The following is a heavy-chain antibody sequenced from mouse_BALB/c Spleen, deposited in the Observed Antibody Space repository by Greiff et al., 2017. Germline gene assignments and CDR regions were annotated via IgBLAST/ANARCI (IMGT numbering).Heavy chain of an antibody. V-gene: IGHV3-2*02. J-gene: IGHJ3*01. Sequence: DVKLVESGPGLVKPSQSLSLTCTVTGYSITSDYAWNWIRQFPGNKLEWMGYISYSGSTSYNPSLKSRISITRDTSKNQFFLQLNSVTTEDTATYYCARKSIYDGYYEGFAYWGQGTLVTVSA. CDR2: ISYSGST. CDR1: GYSITSDYA. CDR3: ARKSIYDGYYEGFAY. D-gene: IGHD2-3*01.